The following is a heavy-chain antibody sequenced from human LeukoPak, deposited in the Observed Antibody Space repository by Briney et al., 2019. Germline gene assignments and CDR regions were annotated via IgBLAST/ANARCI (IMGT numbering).Heavy chain of an antibody. CDR3: AKSSPIAAAGEVSDF. Sequence: GGSLRLSCAASGYTFSSYAMSWVRQAPGKGLEWLSAISGSGGSRYYSGSLKGRFTISRDNSKSTLYLQMTSLRAEDTAVYYCAKSSPIAAAGEVSDFWGQGTLVTVSS. V-gene: IGHV3-23*01. CDR2: ISGSGGSR. D-gene: IGHD6-13*01. CDR1: GYTFSSYA. J-gene: IGHJ4*02.